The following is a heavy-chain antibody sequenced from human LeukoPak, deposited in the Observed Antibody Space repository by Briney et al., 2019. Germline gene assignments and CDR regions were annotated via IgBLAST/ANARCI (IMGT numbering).Heavy chain of an antibody. D-gene: IGHD2-8*01. CDR3: ARDIVRYFDY. CDR2: IHTSGST. Sequence: SETLSLTCTVSGGSISSYYWSWIRQPAGKGLEWIGRIHTSGSTSSNPSLKSRVTISIDTSKNQFSLKLSSVTAADTAVYYCARDIVRYFDYWGQGTLVTVSS. CDR1: GGSISSYY. V-gene: IGHV4-4*07. J-gene: IGHJ4*02.